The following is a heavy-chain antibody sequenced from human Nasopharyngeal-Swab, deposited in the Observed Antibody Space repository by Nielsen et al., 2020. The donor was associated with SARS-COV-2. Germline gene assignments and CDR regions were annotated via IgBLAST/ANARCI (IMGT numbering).Heavy chain of an antibody. CDR2: ISYDGSNK. V-gene: IGHV3-30-3*01. CDR1: GFTFSSYA. Sequence: GGSLRLSCAASGFTFSSYAMHWVRQAPGKGLEWVAVISYDGSNKYYADSVQGRFTISRDNSKNTLYLQMNSLRAEDTAVYYCARARGSSGYYYDYYYYMDVWGKGTTVTVSS. CDR3: ARARGSSGYYYDYYYYMDV. D-gene: IGHD3-22*01. J-gene: IGHJ6*03.